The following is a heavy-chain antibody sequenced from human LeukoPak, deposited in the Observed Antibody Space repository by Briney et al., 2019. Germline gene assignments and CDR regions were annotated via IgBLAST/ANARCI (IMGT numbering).Heavy chain of an antibody. V-gene: IGHV3-64D*09. CDR3: VKSGYSTSSDVDY. Sequence: GGSLRLSCSASGLTFSSYAMHWVRQAPGKGLEFVSSINSNERSTYHADSVKGRFTISRDNSKNTLYLQMRSLRVEDTAVYYCVKSGYSTSSDVDYWGQGTLVTVSS. D-gene: IGHD6-6*01. CDR1: GLTFSSYA. J-gene: IGHJ4*02. CDR2: INSNERST.